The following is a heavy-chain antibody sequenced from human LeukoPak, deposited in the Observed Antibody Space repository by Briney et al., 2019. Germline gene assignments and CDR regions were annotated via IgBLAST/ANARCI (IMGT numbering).Heavy chain of an antibody. CDR3: ARGIDY. CDR1: GFTFSSYS. CDR2: IKQDGTEK. Sequence: GGSLRLSCAASGFTFSSYSMNWVRQAPGKGLEWVANIKQDGTEKYYVDSVKGRFTISRDNAKNSLYLQMDSLRAEDTAVYYCARGIDYWGQGTLVTVSS. J-gene: IGHJ4*02. V-gene: IGHV3-7*01.